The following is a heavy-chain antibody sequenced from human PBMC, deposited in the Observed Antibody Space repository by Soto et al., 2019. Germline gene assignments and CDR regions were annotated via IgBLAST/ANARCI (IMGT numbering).Heavy chain of an antibody. J-gene: IGHJ6*02. CDR1: GFTFRNYA. CDR3: TRILWSSRRDALDI. V-gene: IGHV3-23*01. Sequence: DVQLLESGGDLVQPGGSLRLSCIASGFTFRNYAMAWVRQAPGEDLEWVSAIGTSGTPTLYADSVKSRFSISRDDSRTPVSLQMNSLGVEDTATYYCTRILWSSRRDALDIWGQGTTVTVSS. CDR2: IGTSGTPT. D-gene: IGHD2-21*01.